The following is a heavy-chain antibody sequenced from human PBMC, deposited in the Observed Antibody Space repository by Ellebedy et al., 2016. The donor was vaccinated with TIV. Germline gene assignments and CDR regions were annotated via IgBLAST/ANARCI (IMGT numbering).Heavy chain of an antibody. D-gene: IGHD1-26*01. CDR2: INPNNGET. CDR1: GYTFTGFY. Sequence: AASVKVSCKASGYTFTGFYVHWVRQAPGRGLEWMAWINPNNGETYYAQKFQGRVTVTRETSISTVYMELTSLRSDDTALYYCARDQWERRVFDYWGQGTLVTVS. V-gene: IGHV1-2*02. J-gene: IGHJ4*02. CDR3: ARDQWERRVFDY.